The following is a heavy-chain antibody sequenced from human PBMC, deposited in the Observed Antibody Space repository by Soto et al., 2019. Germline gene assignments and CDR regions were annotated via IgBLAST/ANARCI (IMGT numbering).Heavy chain of an antibody. CDR1: GFTFSTYS. D-gene: IGHD4-17*01. Sequence: GSLRLSCAASGFTFSTYSMNWVRQAPGKGLEWVSSISKSSDYIYYAHSVKGRFIISRDNAKNSLYLQMNSLRAEDTAVYYCARDLLTTQYYYYGMDVWGRGTTVTVSS. CDR2: ISKSSDYI. J-gene: IGHJ6*02. V-gene: IGHV3-21*01. CDR3: ARDLLTTQYYYYGMDV.